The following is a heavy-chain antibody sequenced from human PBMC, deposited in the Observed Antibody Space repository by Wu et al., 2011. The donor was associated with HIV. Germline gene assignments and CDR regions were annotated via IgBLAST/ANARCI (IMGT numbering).Heavy chain of an antibody. J-gene: IGHJ2*01. CDR1: GYTFTDYY. CDR3: ARSRYDSSAYNGNGYFDL. Sequence: QVQLVQSGAEVKKPGASVKVSCKASGYTFTDYYIYWVRQAPGQGLEWMGRIIPIFGTANYAQKFQGRVTIIADRSTTTVYMELSSLGSEDTAVYYCARSRYDSSAYNGNGYFDLWGRGTWSLSPQ. V-gene: IGHV1-69*06. D-gene: IGHD3-22*01. CDR2: IIPIFGTA.